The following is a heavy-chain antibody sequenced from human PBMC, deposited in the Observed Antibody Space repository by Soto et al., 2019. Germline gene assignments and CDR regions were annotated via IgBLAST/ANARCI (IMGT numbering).Heavy chain of an antibody. Sequence: PSETLSLTCTVSGGSISSYYWSWIRQPPGKGLEWIGFIYYSGSTNYNPSLKSRVTISVDTSKNQFSLRLSSVTAADTALYYCAGDGMANKFDYWGQGTLVTVSS. CDR2: IYYSGST. J-gene: IGHJ4*02. CDR3: AGDGMANKFDY. V-gene: IGHV4-59*01. D-gene: IGHD5-12*01. CDR1: GGSISSYY.